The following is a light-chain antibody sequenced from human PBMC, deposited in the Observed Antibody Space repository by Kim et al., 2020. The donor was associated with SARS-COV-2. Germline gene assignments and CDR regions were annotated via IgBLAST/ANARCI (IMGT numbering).Light chain of an antibody. V-gene: IGKV1-9*01. CDR3: RQLNTYPFT. CDR1: QDISAY. CDR2: GAS. Sequence: IQLTQSPSSLSASVGDRVTITCRASQDISAYLAWYQQKPGKAPKLLIYGASTLQSGVPSRISGSGSGTDFTLTISGLQPEDFAHYYCRQLNTYPFTFGGGTKVDIK. J-gene: IGKJ4*01.